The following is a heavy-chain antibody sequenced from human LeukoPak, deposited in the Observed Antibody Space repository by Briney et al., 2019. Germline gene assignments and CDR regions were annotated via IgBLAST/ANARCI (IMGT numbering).Heavy chain of an antibody. CDR2: ISSSSSSYI. V-gene: IGHV3-21*01. J-gene: IGHJ6*02. CDR1: GFTFSSYS. CDR3: ARGPSIAFYYYGMDV. D-gene: IGHD6-13*01. Sequence: GGSLRLSCAASGFTFSSYSMNWVRQAPGKGLEWVSSISSSSSSYIYYADSVKGRFTISRDNAKNSVFLQMNSLRAEDTAVYYCARGPSIAFYYYGMDVWGQGTTVTVSS.